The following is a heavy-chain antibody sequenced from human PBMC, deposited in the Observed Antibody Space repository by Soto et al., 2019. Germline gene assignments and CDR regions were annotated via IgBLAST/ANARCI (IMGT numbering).Heavy chain of an antibody. D-gene: IGHD3-9*01. CDR3: ARVGTGSSTPLDI. CDR2: ITSASDYT. Sequence: GGSLRLSCVASGFMFTRSTMNWVRQAPGKGLEWVSSITSASDYTFYADSVKGRFTISRDNAKNSLYLQMNSLRAEDTAVYYCARVGTGSSTPLDIWGQGTMVTVAS. J-gene: IGHJ3*02. V-gene: IGHV3-21*01. CDR1: GFMFTRST.